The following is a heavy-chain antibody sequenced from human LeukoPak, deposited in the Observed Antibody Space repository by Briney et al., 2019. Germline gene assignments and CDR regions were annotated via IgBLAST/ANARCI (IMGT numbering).Heavy chain of an antibody. D-gene: IGHD6-19*01. CDR1: GYTFTSYG. J-gene: IGHJ4*02. Sequence: GASVKVSCKASGYTFTSYGISWVRQAPGQGREWMGWISAYNGNTNYAQKLPARVTMTTDTSTTTAYMELRGLRSDDTAVYYCARVSSRWYFFDYWGQGTLVTVSS. CDR3: ARVSSRWYFFDY. V-gene: IGHV1-18*01. CDR2: ISAYNGNT.